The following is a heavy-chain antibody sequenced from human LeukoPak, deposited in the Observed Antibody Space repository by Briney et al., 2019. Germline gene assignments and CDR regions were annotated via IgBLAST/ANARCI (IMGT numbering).Heavy chain of an antibody. Sequence: GGSLRLSCAASGFTFSSYSMNWVRQAPGKGLEWVANIKQDGSEKYYVDSLKGRFTISRDNAKNSLYLQINSLRADDTAIYYCARDSGRFYIDYWGQGTLVTVSS. D-gene: IGHD1-26*01. CDR3: ARDSGRFYIDY. V-gene: IGHV3-7*03. J-gene: IGHJ4*02. CDR2: IKQDGSEK. CDR1: GFTFSSYS.